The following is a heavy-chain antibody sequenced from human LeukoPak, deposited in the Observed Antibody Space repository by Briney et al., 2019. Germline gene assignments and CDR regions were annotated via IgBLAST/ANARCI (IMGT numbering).Heavy chain of an antibody. D-gene: IGHD3-3*01. CDR1: GFTFSSYG. Sequence: GGSLRLSCAASGFTFSSYGMHWVRQAPGKGLEWVAFIRYDGSNKYYADSVKGRFTISRDNSKNTLYLQMNSLRAEDTAVYYCAKPVLRFLEWCLDYWGQGTLVTVSS. V-gene: IGHV3-30*02. CDR3: AKPVLRFLEWCLDY. CDR2: IRYDGSNK. J-gene: IGHJ4*02.